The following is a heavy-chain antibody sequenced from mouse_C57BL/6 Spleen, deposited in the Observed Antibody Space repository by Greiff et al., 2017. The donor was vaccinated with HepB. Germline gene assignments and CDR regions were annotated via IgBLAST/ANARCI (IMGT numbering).Heavy chain of an antibody. CDR2: ISGGGGNT. V-gene: IGHV5-9*01. CDR1: GFTFSSYT. Sequence: EVMLVESGGGLVKPGGSLKLSCAASGFTFSSYTMSWVRQTPEKRLEWVATISGGGGNTYYPDSVKGRFTISRDNAKNTLYLQMSSLRSEDTALYYCARTVASPSDYWGQGTTLTVSS. D-gene: IGHD1-1*01. J-gene: IGHJ2*01. CDR3: ARTVASPSDY.